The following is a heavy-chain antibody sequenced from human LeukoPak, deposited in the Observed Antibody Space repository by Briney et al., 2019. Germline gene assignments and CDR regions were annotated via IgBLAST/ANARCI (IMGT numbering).Heavy chain of an antibody. Sequence: GSLRLSCTASGLTFSSYWMHWVRQAPGKGLVWVSRIDPDGSRTSYADSVKGRFTISRDNAKNTLYLQMNSLRAEDTAVYYCARDTYYYDSSGYPSDYWGQGTLVTVSS. CDR1: GLTFSSYW. D-gene: IGHD3-22*01. CDR2: IDPDGSRT. J-gene: IGHJ4*02. V-gene: IGHV3-74*01. CDR3: ARDTYYYDSSGYPSDY.